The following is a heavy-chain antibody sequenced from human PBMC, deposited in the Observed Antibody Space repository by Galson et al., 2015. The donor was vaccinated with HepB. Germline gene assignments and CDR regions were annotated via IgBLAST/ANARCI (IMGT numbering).Heavy chain of an antibody. CDR2: ISYDGSNK. D-gene: IGHD4-23*01. J-gene: IGHJ4*02. CDR3: AREGHGFGDYGGNFDFDY. Sequence: SLRLSCAASGFTFSSYAMHWVRQTPGKGLEWVAFISYDGSNKYYADTVKGRFTISRDNSKNTLYLQMNSLRAEDTAVYYCAREGHGFGDYGGNFDFDYWGQGTLVTVSS. V-gene: IGHV3-30-3*01. CDR1: GFTFSSYA.